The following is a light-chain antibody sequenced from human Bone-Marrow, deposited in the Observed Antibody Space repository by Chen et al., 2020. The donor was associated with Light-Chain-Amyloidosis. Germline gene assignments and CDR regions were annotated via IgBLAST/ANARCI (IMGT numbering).Light chain of an antibody. Sequence: DIQMTQTPSSLSASVGDRVTITCRASPTISIYVNWYQQKPGIAPKLLIFSTSTLQSGVPSRFSDSGSGTDFTLTINSLQPEDFASYYCQQIYTTPFTFGPGT. CDR1: PTISIY. V-gene: IGKV1-39*01. CDR3: QQIYTTPFT. CDR2: STS. J-gene: IGKJ3*01.